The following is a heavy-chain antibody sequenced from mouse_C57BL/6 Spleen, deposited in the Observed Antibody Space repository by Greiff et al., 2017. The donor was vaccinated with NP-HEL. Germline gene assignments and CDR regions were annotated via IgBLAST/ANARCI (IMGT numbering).Heavy chain of an antibody. CDR2: IYPGDGDT. CDR3: ASFYYGYGWFAY. V-gene: IGHV1-82*01. CDR1: GYAFSSSW. J-gene: IGHJ3*01. Sequence: VQLQQSGPELVKPGASVKISCKASGYAFSSSWMNWVKQRPGKGLEWIGRIYPGDGDTNYNGKFKGKATLTADKSSSTAYMQLSSLTSEDSAVYFCASFYYGYGWFAYWGQGTLVTVSA. D-gene: IGHD2-2*01.